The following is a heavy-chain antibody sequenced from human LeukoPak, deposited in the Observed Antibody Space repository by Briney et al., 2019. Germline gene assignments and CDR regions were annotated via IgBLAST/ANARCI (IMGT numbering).Heavy chain of an antibody. CDR3: AREGEGFAIDWDY. D-gene: IGHD3-10*01. CDR1: GYTFTGYY. V-gene: IGHV1-2*02. Sequence: ASVKVSCKASGYTFTGYYMHWVRQAPGQGLEWMGWINPNSGGTNYAQKFQGRVTMTRDTSISTAYMELSRLRSDDTAVYCCAREGEGFAIDWDYWGQGTLVTVSS. CDR2: INPNSGGT. J-gene: IGHJ4*02.